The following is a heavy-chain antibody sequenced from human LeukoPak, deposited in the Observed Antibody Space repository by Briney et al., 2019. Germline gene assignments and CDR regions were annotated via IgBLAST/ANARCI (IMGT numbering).Heavy chain of an antibody. CDR1: GFTFSSYW. J-gene: IGHJ4*02. D-gene: IGHD5-18*01. V-gene: IGHV3-7*01. CDR3: ARVPPSFAAAMVTDYCDY. CDR2: IKHDGSEK. Sequence: SGGSLRLSCAASGFTFSSYWMSWVRQAPGKGLEWVANIKHDGSEKYYVDSVKGRFTISRDNAKNSLYLQMNSLRAEDTAVYYCARVPPSFAAAMVTDYCDYWRQGPRVSVFS.